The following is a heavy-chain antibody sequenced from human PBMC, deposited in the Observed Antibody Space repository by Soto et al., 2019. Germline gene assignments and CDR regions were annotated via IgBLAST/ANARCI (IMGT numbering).Heavy chain of an antibody. Sequence: GGSLRLSCAASGFTFSSYAMSWVRQAPGKGLEWVSAISGSGGSTYYADSVKGRFTISRDNSKNTLYLQMNSLRAEDTAVYYCAKDLYYYDSSGSIDYWGQGTLVTVSS. V-gene: IGHV3-23*01. CDR2: ISGSGGST. CDR3: AKDLYYYDSSGSIDY. CDR1: GFTFSSYA. D-gene: IGHD3-22*01. J-gene: IGHJ4*02.